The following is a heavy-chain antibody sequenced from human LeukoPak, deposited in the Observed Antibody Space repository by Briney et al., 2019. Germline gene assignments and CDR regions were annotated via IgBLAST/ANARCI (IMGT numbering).Heavy chain of an antibody. D-gene: IGHD2-2*02. CDR2: ISSSSSYI. CDR1: GFTFSSYS. J-gene: IGHJ4*02. CDR3: ARDYHCSSTSCYTYYFDY. Sequence: GGSLRLSCAASGFTFSSYSMNWVRQAPGKGLEWVSSISSSSSYIYYADSVKGRFTISRDNAKNSLYLQMNSLRAEDTAVYYCARDYHCSSTSCYTYYFDYWGQGTLVTVSS. V-gene: IGHV3-21*01.